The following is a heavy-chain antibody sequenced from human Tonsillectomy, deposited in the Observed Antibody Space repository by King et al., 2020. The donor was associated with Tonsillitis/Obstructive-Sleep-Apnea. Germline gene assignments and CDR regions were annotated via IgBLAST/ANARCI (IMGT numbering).Heavy chain of an antibody. CDR3: ARAGTVKLGGDGMDV. D-gene: IGHD4-11*01. J-gene: IGHJ6*02. Sequence: VQLVESGAEVRKPGESLRISCKGSGYSFTTYWISWVRQMPGKGLEWMGTIDPSDSYTNYSPSFQGHVTISADKSISTAYLQWSSLKASDIAMYYCARAGTVKLGGDGMDVWGQGTTVTVTS. V-gene: IGHV5-10-1*03. CDR1: GYSFTTYW. CDR2: IDPSDSYT.